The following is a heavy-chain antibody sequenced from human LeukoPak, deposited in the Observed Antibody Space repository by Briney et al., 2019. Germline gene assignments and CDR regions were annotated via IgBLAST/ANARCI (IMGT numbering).Heavy chain of an antibody. CDR1: GYRFTGYW. CDR2: IYPGDSDT. CDR3: ARVYCSGGGCYIDH. Sequence: GESLKISCKGSGYRFTGYWIGWVRQMSGKGLEWMGIIYPGDSDTRYSPSFQGQVTVSADRSISSAYLQWRSLKASDTAIYYCARVYCSGGGCYIDHWGQGTQVTVSS. V-gene: IGHV5-51*01. D-gene: IGHD2-15*01. J-gene: IGHJ4*02.